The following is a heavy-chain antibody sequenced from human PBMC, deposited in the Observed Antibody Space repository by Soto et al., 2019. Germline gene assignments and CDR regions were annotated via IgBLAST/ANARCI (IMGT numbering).Heavy chain of an antibody. CDR3: ARDSTTPVIAAAGPVDY. Sequence: GASVKVSCKASGYTFTSYGISWVRQAPGQGLEWMGWISAYNGNTNYAQKLQGRVTMTTDTSTSTAYMELRSLRSDDTAVYYCARDSTTPVIAAAGPVDYWGQGTLVTVSS. J-gene: IGHJ4*02. CDR1: GYTFTSYG. D-gene: IGHD6-13*01. V-gene: IGHV1-18*01. CDR2: ISAYNGNT.